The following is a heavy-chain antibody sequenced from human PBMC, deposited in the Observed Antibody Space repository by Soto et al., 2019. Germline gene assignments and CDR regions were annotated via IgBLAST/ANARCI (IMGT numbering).Heavy chain of an antibody. CDR1: GGSISSGDYY. CDR3: ARDGDSVTGYFDY. CDR2: IYYSGST. D-gene: IGHD2-21*02. V-gene: IGHV4-30-4*01. J-gene: IGHJ4*02. Sequence: SETLSLTCTVSGGSISSGDYYWSWLRPPPGKGLEWIGYIYYSGSTYYNPSLKSRVTISVDTSKNQFSLKLSSVTAADTAVYYCARDGDSVTGYFDYWGQGTLVTVS.